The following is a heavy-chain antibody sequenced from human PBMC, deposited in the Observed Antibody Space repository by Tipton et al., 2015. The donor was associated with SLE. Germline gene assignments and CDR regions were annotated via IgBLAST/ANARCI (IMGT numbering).Heavy chain of an antibody. D-gene: IGHD3-9*01. CDR2: IYTNRDF. Sequence: TLSLTCTVSGDTISDHYWSWVRQPAGKGLEWIGRIYTNRDFNYNPSLKSRVSMSVDTSKSQFSLELTSVTVADTAVYYCARGDDILTDNWFNSWGQGTLVTVSS. CDR3: ARGDDILTDNWFNS. V-gene: IGHV4-4*07. CDR1: GDTISDHY. J-gene: IGHJ5*01.